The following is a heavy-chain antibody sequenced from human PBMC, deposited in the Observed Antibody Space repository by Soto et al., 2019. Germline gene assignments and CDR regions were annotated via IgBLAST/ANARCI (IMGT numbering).Heavy chain of an antibody. J-gene: IGHJ4*02. Sequence: SDTLSLTCTVSGGSISSGGYYWSWIRQYPGKGLEWIGYIYYSGSTYYNPSLKSRVIISVDTSKNQFSLNLSSVTAADTAVYYCASLSAGSYYASSGYYFDYWGQGTLVTVSS. CDR2: IYYSGST. CDR3: ASLSAGSYYASSGYYFDY. D-gene: IGHD3-22*01. V-gene: IGHV4-31*03. CDR1: GGSISSGGYY.